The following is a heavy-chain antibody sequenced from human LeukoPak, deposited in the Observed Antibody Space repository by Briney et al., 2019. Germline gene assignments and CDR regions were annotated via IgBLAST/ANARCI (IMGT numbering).Heavy chain of an antibody. CDR2: INHSGST. J-gene: IGHJ3*01. D-gene: IGHD3-10*01. CDR3: ARGMWFDTLFSAFDV. CDR1: GGSFSGYY. Sequence: SETLSLTCAVYGGSFSGYYWSWIRQPPGKGLEWIGVINHSGSTNYNPSVEGRVTISIDKSKNQFSLMLNSVTAADTALYYCARGMWFDTLFSAFDVWGQGTMVSVSS. V-gene: IGHV4-34*01.